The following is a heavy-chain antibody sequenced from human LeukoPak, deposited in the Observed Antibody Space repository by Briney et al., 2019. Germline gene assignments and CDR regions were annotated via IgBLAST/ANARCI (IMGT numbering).Heavy chain of an antibody. D-gene: IGHD6-19*01. V-gene: IGHV3-48*03. CDR3: ARGGVAGPRDY. CDR1: GFTFSSYE. Sequence: PGGALRLSCAASGFTFSSYETNWVRQAPGKGLEGVSYISSSGSTIYYADSVKGRFTISRDNAKNSLYLQMNSLRAEDTAVYYCARGGVAGPRDYWGQGTLVTVSS. J-gene: IGHJ4*02. CDR2: ISSSGSTI.